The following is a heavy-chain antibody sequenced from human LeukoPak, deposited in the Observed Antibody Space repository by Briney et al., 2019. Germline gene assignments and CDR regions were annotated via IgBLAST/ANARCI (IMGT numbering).Heavy chain of an antibody. Sequence: GGSLRLSCAASGFTVSSNYMSWVRQAPGKGLEWVSIIYTGGTIYYADSVKGRFTISRDISKNMLYLQMNSLRAEDTAVYYCARVLAGSAFDIWGKGTTVTVSS. J-gene: IGHJ6*04. CDR2: IYTGGTI. CDR1: GFTVSSNY. V-gene: IGHV3-53*01. CDR3: ARVLAGSAFDI. D-gene: IGHD1-1*01.